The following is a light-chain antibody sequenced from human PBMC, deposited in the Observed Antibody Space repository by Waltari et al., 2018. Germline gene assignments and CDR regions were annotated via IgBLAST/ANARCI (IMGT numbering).Light chain of an antibody. CDR1: GPHLGAGYD. V-gene: IGLV1-40*01. J-gene: IGLJ2*01. CDR3: QSYDTSLSVV. Sequence: QSVLTQPPSVSGAPGPRVSISCTGSGPHLGAGYDVHWYPQPPGKAPKLLIYGTSTRPPGVPDRFFGSQSGTSASLAITALQAEDEAEYYCQSYDTSLSVVFGGGTKLTVL. CDR2: GTS.